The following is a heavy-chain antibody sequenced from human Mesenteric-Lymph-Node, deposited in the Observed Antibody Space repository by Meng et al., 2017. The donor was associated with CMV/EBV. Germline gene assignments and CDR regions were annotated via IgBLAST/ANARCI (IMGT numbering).Heavy chain of an antibody. CDR1: GFTFSSYE. D-gene: IGHD6-6*01. CDR3: ARRLSSSSEPFDY. V-gene: IGHV3-21*01. CDR2: ISSSSSYI. J-gene: IGHJ4*02. Sequence: GGSLRLSCAASGFTFSSYEMNWVRQAPGKGLEWVSSISSSSSYIYYADSVKGRFTISRDNAKNSLYLQMNSLRAEDTAVYYCARRLSSSSEPFDYWGQGTLVTVSS.